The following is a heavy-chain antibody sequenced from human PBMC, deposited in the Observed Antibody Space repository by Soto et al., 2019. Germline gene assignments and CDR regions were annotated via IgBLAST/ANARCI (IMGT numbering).Heavy chain of an antibody. CDR3: TIDSWPDGPV. D-gene: IGHD2-8*01. CDR1: GFSFNNAW. J-gene: IGHJ6*02. Sequence: EVQLMESGGGLVNPGGSLRLSCAASGFSFNNAWMNWVRQAPGKGFEWVGRITDGGTTDYAAPVKGRFTISRDNSKGTLFLQMNSLTTEDAAVYYCTIDSWPDGPVWGQGTTVTDSS. CDR2: ITDGGTT. V-gene: IGHV3-15*07.